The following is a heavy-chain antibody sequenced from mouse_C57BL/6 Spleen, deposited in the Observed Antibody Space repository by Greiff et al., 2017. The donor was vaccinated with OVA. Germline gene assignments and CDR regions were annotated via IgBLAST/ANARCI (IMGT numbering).Heavy chain of an antibody. CDR3: ARSTGSYAMDY. J-gene: IGHJ4*01. CDR1: GYTFTSYW. Sequence: VKLQQPGAELVMPGASVKLSCKASGYTFTSYWMHWVKQRPGQGLEWIGEIDPSDSYTNYNQKFKGKSTLTVDKSSSTAYMQLSSLTSEDSAVYYCARSTGSYAMDYWGQGTSVTVSS. D-gene: IGHD4-1*01. V-gene: IGHV1-69*01. CDR2: IDPSDSYT.